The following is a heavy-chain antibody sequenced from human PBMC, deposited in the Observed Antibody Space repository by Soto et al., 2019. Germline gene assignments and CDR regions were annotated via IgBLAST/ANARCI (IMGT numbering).Heavy chain of an antibody. J-gene: IGHJ3*02. CDR3: AKDAKYFDWSHAFDI. Sequence: RRLSCAASGFTFSSYGMHWVRQAPGKGLEWVAVISYDGSNKYYADSVKGRFTISRDNSKNTLYLQMNSLRAEDTAVYYCAKDAKYFDWSHAFDIWGQGTMVTVSS. D-gene: IGHD3-9*01. CDR2: ISYDGSNK. CDR1: GFTFSSYG. V-gene: IGHV3-30*18.